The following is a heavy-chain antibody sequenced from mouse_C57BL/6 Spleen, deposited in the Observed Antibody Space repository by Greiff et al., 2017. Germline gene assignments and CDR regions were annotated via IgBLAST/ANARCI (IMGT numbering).Heavy chain of an antibody. Sequence: VQLQQSGPELVKPGASVKISCKASGYAFSSSWMNWVKQRPGKGLEWIGRIYPGDGDTNYNGKFKGKATLTADKSSSTAYMQLSSLTSEDSAVYVCARGFITTVVFDYWGQGTTLTVSS. D-gene: IGHD1-1*01. CDR2: IYPGDGDT. CDR3: ARGFITTVVFDY. CDR1: GYAFSSSW. J-gene: IGHJ2*01. V-gene: IGHV1-82*01.